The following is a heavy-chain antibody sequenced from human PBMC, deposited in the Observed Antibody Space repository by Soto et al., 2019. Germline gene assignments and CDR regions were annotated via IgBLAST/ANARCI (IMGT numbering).Heavy chain of an antibody. D-gene: IGHD2-21*01. V-gene: IGHV4-39*01. CDR3: GRVVEGATRHTDPDS. J-gene: IGHJ5*01. CDR1: GGSIHNSHSF. CDR2: VYHNGGA. Sequence: ETLSLTGPVSGGSIHNSHSFWAWIRQPPGKGLQFIASVYHNGGAHYNSSLKSRVTISVDTANNQVSLRMRSLTAADTAFYYCGRVVEGATRHTDPDSWGQGILVTVYS.